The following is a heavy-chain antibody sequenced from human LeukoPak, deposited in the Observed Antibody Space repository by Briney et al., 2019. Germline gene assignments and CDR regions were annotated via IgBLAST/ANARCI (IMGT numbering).Heavy chain of an antibody. D-gene: IGHD6-19*01. J-gene: IGHJ4*02. Sequence: GGSLRLSCSASGFTFSTLPMHWVRQAPGKGLEYVSGSSSNGGSTYYADFAKGRFIISRDNSKNTLYLQMSSLRPEDTAVYYCVNQISGWVYWGQGTLVTVSS. CDR2: SSSNGGST. CDR1: GFTFSTLP. CDR3: VNQISGWVY. V-gene: IGHV3-64D*06.